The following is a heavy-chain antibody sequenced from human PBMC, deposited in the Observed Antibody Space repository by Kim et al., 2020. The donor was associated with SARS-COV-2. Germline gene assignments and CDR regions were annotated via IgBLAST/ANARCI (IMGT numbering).Heavy chain of an antibody. CDR3: ARGGWYSTWY. Sequence: VSGCTAAWSWIRQSPSRGLEWLGRTYCRSRWYTDYAVSVKSRITINPDTPKNQFSLQLNSVTPEDTAVYYCARGGWYSTWYWGQGTRVTVSS. J-gene: IGHJ4*02. CDR1: VSGCTAA. CDR2: TYCRSRWYT. D-gene: IGHD6-13*01. V-gene: IGHV6-1*01.